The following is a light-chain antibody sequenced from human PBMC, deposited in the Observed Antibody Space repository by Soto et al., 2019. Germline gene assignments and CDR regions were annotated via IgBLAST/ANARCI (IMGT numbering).Light chain of an antibody. Sequence: VLTQSPAILSLSPGERATLSCRASQSVSNYLAWYQQRPGQAPRLLIYDSSNRATGIPARFSASGSGTDFTPTISSLEPEDFAVYYCQQRRVWPLTFGGGTKVEIK. V-gene: IGKV3-11*01. J-gene: IGKJ4*01. CDR2: DSS. CDR3: QQRRVWPLT. CDR1: QSVSNY.